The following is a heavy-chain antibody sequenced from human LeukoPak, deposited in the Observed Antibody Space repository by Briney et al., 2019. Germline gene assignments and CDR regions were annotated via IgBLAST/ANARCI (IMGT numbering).Heavy chain of an antibody. Sequence: SETLSLTCTVSGGSISSSSYYWGWIRQPPGKGLEWIGYIYYSGSTNYNPSLKSRVTMSVDTSKNQFSLRLSSVTAADTAVYYCARESLTWLQSRTSWFDPWGQGTLVTVSS. CDR2: IYYSGST. V-gene: IGHV4-61*05. CDR3: ARESLTWLQSRTSWFDP. D-gene: IGHD5-24*01. J-gene: IGHJ5*02. CDR1: GGSISSSSYY.